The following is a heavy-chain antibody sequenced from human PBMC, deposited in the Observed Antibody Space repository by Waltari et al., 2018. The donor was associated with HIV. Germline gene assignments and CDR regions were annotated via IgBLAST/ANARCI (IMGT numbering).Heavy chain of an antibody. CDR2: ISSSSSTI. CDR1: GFTFSRYS. D-gene: IGHD1-7*01. V-gene: IGHV3-48*04. Sequence: EVQLVESGGGLVQPGGSLRLSCAASGFTFSRYSLNWVRQAPGKGLEWVSYISSSSSTIYYANSVKGRFTISRDNAKNSLYLQMNSLRAEDTAVYYCARLTGTTPLDYWGQGTLVTVSS. CDR3: ARLTGTTPLDY. J-gene: IGHJ4*02.